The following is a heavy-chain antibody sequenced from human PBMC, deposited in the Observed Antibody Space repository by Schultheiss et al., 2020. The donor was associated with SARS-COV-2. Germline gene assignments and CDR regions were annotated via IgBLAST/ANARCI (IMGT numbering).Heavy chain of an antibody. CDR2: ISAYNGNT. CDR1: GYTFTSYG. Sequence: ASVKVSCKASGYTFTSYGISWVRQAPGQGLEWMGWISAYNGNTNYAKKLQGRVTMTTDTSTSTAYMELRSLRSDDTAVYYCARSRTRIIAAAGTFDYWGQGTLVTVSS. V-gene: IGHV1-18*01. CDR3: ARSRTRIIAAAGTFDY. J-gene: IGHJ4*02. D-gene: IGHD6-13*01.